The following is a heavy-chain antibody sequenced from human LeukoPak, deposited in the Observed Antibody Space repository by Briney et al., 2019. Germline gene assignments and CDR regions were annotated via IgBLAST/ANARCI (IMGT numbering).Heavy chain of an antibody. CDR1: GFTFSSYA. CDR3: ARGWEGYYYGSGIAFDI. CDR2: ISYDGSNK. D-gene: IGHD3-10*01. Sequence: GGSLRLSCAASGFTFSSYAMHWVRQAPGKGQERVAVISYDGSNKYYADSVKGRFTISRDNAKNSLYLQMNSLRAEDTAVYYCARGWEGYYYGSGIAFDIWGQGTMVTVPS. V-gene: IGHV3-30*04. J-gene: IGHJ3*02.